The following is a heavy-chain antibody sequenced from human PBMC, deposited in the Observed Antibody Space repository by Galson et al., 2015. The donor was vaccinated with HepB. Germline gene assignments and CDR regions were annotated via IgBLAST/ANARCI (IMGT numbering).Heavy chain of an antibody. CDR3: ARDLLTIFGVVTLPDSY. V-gene: IGHV1-18*01. CDR2: ISAYNGNT. D-gene: IGHD3-3*01. J-gene: IGHJ4*02. Sequence: SVKVSCKASGYTFTSYGISWVRQAPGQGLEWMGWISAYNGNTNYAQKLQGRVTMTTDTSTSTAYMELRSLRSDDTAVYYCARDLLTIFGVVTLPDSYWGQGTLVTVSS. CDR1: GYTFTSYG.